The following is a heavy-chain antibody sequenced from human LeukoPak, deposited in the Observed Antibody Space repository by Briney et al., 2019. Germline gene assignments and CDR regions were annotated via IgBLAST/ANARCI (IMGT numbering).Heavy chain of an antibody. V-gene: IGHV3-23*01. J-gene: IGHJ4*02. CDR1: GLTFSSYA. Sequence: GGSLRLSCAASGLTFSSYAMSWVRQAPGEGLEWVSTISGYGGSTYYADSVKGRFTISRDNSKNTLYLQMNSLRAEDTAVYYCAKRGRYYFDQWGQGTLVTVSS. CDR2: ISGYGGST. CDR3: AKRGRYYFDQ.